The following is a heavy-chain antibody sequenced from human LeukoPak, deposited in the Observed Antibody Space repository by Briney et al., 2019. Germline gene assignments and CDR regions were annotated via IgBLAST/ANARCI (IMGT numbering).Heavy chain of an antibody. V-gene: IGHV3-23*01. Sequence: GGSLRLSCAASGLIFSSFAMTWVRQAPGKGLEWVSCISANDNRVYFADSVKGRFTISRDNSKNTVCLQMNSLRAEDTAVYYCAKDGLYCAYGVCYLNYWGQGTLVTVSS. CDR2: ISANDNRV. D-gene: IGHD2-8*01. CDR1: GLIFSSFA. CDR3: AKDGLYCAYGVCYLNY. J-gene: IGHJ4*02.